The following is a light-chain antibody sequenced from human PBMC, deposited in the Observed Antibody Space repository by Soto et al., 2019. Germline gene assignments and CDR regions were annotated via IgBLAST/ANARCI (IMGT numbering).Light chain of an antibody. V-gene: IGKV3-20*01. J-gene: IGKJ5*01. CDR2: DAF. Sequence: EIVLTQSPGTLSLSPGERATLSCRASQAVSSSYLAWYQQKPGQAPRLLIYDAFSRATGIPDRFSGSGSGTDFPLTIRRLGPEDFAGFFCHQYKPPPPHPFGQGTRLEIK. CDR1: QAVSSSY. CDR3: HQYKPPPPHP.